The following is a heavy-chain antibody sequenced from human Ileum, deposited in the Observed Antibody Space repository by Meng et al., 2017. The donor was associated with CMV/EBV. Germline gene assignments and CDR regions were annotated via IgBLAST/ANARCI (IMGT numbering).Heavy chain of an antibody. V-gene: IGHV4-4*07. CDR1: GGASSSYY. D-gene: IGHD1-1*01. Sequence: TGSGGASSSYYWTWIRQPAGRGLEWIGRIYSSGSTNYNHSLKSRVTMSLDTSKNQFSLNLTSVTAADTAVYYCARDAPNDLGRAFDIWGQGTMVTVSS. CDR2: IYSSGST. J-gene: IGHJ3*02. CDR3: ARDAPNDLGRAFDI.